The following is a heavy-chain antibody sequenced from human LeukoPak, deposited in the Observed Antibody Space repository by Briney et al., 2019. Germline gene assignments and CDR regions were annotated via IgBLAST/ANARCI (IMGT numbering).Heavy chain of an antibody. CDR1: GGTFSSYA. J-gene: IGHJ3*02. D-gene: IGHD5-24*01. V-gene: IGHV1-69*01. CDR2: IIPIFGTA. CDR3: ARGDGYNGHAFDI. Sequence: ASVKVSCKASGGTFSSYAISWVRQAPGQGLEWMGGIIPIFGTANYVQKFQGRVTITADESTSTAYMELSSLRSEDTAVYYCARGDGYNGHAFDIWGQGTMVTVSS.